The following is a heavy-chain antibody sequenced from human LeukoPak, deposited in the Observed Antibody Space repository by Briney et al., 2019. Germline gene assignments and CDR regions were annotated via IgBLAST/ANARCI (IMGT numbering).Heavy chain of an antibody. D-gene: IGHD6-13*01. CDR1: GFTFSDHY. Sequence: GGSLRLSCAASGFTFSDHYMDWVRQAPGKGLEWVSVIYSGGSTYYADSVKGRFTISRDNSKNTLYLQMNSLRAEDTAVYYCARDSSSWYRGYFQHWGQGTLVTVSS. V-gene: IGHV3-53*01. J-gene: IGHJ1*01. CDR2: IYSGGST. CDR3: ARDSSSWYRGYFQH.